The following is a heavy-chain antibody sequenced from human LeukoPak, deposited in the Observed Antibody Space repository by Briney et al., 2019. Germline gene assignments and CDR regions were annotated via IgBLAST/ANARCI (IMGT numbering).Heavy chain of an antibody. J-gene: IGHJ6*03. D-gene: IGHD4-11*01. CDR1: GYSFTSYW. V-gene: IGHV5-51*01. CDR2: IYPGDSDT. Sequence: GESLKISCKGSGYSFTSYWIGWVRQMPGKSLEWMGIIYPGDSDTRYSPSFQGQVTISADKSISTAYLQWSSLKASDTAMYYCARQAPVTTSYYYYYYMDVWGKGTTVTVSS. CDR3: ARQAPVTTSYYYYYYMDV.